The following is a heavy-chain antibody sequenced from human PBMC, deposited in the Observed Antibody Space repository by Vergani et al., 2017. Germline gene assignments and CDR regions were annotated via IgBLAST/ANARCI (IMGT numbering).Heavy chain of an antibody. V-gene: IGHV4-4*03. J-gene: IGHJ5*02. CDR3: ARGRGDNWFDP. Sequence: QVQLQESGPGLVKPPGTLSLTCAVSGDSISSNNCWTGVRQPPGKGLEWMGSINYVGRTYYIPSLQSRATVFVDTSKNQFSLNLTSVTAADTAVYYCARGRGDNWFDPWGQGTLVTVSS. CDR1: GDSISSNNC. CDR2: INYVGRT. D-gene: IGHD3-10*01.